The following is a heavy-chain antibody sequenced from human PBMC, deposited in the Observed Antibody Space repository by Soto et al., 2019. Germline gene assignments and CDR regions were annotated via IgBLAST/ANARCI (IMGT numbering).Heavy chain of an antibody. CDR3: AKDDPYYYYGMDV. J-gene: IGHJ6*02. CDR2: ISWNSGSI. CDR1: GFTFDDYA. Sequence: EVQLVESGGGLVQPGRSLRLSCAASGFTFDDYAMHWVRQAPGKGLEWVSGISWNSGSIGYADSVKGRFTISRDNAKNSLYLQMNSLRAEATALYYCAKDDPYYYYGMDVWGQGTTVTVSS. V-gene: IGHV3-9*01.